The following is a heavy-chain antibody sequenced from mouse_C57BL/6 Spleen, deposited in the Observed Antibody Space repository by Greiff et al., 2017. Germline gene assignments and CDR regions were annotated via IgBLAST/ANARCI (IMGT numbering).Heavy chain of an antibody. D-gene: IGHD2-5*01. Sequence: VQVVESGPELVKPGASVKISCKASGYTFTDYYINWVKQRPGQGLEWIGWIFPGSGSTYYNEKFKGKATLTVDKSSSTAYMLLSSLTSEDSAVYFCARRGAYYSNYLDYWGQGTTLTVSS. CDR1: GYTFTDYY. CDR3: ARRGAYYSNYLDY. V-gene: IGHV1-75*01. J-gene: IGHJ2*01. CDR2: IFPGSGST.